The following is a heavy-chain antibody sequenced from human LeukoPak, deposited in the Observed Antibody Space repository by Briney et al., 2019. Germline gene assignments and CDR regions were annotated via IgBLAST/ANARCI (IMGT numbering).Heavy chain of an antibody. J-gene: IGHJ6*02. D-gene: IGHD4-17*01. Sequence: GRSLRLSCAASGFTFSSYAMHWVRQAPGKGLEWVAVISYDGSNKYYADSVKGRFTISRDNSKNTLYLQMNSLRAEDTAVYYCAREDYGDSRIPYYGMDVWGQGTTVTASS. CDR2: ISYDGSNK. CDR3: AREDYGDSRIPYYGMDV. V-gene: IGHV3-30-3*01. CDR1: GFTFSSYA.